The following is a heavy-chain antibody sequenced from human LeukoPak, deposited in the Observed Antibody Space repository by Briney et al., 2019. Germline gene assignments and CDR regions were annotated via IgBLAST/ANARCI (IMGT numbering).Heavy chain of an antibody. V-gene: IGHV4-38-2*02. D-gene: IGHD3-10*01. Sequence: PSETLSLTCTVSGYSISSDYYWGWIRQPPGKGLEWIGSIYHSGSTYYNPSLKSRVTISVDTSKNQFSLKLSSVTAADTAVYYCAGGYGSGSYYNRHFDYWGQGTLVTVSS. J-gene: IGHJ4*02. CDR2: IYHSGST. CDR3: AGGYGSGSYYNRHFDY. CDR1: GYSISSDYY.